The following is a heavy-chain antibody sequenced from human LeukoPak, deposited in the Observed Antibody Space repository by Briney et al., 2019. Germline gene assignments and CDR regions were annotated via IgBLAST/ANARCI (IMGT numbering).Heavy chain of an antibody. J-gene: IGHJ6*03. CDR1: GGSISSGSYY. Sequence: ASQTLSLTCTVSGGSISSGSYYWSWIRQPAGKGLEWIGRIYTSGSTNYNPSLKSRVTISVDTSKNQFSLKLSSVTAADTAVYYCARESTVYYYYYMDVWGKGTTVTVSS. V-gene: IGHV4-61*02. D-gene: IGHD2-2*01. CDR3: ARESTVYYYYYMDV. CDR2: IYTSGST.